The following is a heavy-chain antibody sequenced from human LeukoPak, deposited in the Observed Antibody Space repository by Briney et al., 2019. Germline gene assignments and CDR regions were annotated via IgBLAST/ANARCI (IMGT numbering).Heavy chain of an antibody. J-gene: IGHJ4*02. CDR1: GFTFGTYA. V-gene: IGHV3-23*01. CDR2: ISGSGDST. Sequence: GGSLRLSCAASGFTFGTYAVNWVRQAPGKGLEWVSTISGSGDSTYYADSVKGRFTISRDNSKDTLYLQMSSVRDDDTAVYYCARDRGRSYDSRDSYWGSYFDSWGQGILVTVST. D-gene: IGHD3-22*01. CDR3: ARDRGRSYDSRDSYWGSYFDS.